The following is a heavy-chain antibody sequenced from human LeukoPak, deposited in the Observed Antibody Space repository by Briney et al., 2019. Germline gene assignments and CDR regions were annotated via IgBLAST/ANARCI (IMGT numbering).Heavy chain of an antibody. CDR1: GFSFSTYG. J-gene: IGHJ4*02. CDR2: ISYDGSDK. Sequence: GGSLRLSCSASGFSFSTYGMHWVRQAPGKGLEWVTVISYDGSDKYYADSVKGRFTISRDNSRNTLYLQMNSLRVEDTAVYYCAKEVGTFTLDYWGQGTLVTVSS. V-gene: IGHV3-30*18. D-gene: IGHD1-26*01. CDR3: AKEVGTFTLDY.